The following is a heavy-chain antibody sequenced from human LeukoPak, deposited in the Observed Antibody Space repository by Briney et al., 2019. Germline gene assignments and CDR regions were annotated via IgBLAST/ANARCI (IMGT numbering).Heavy chain of an antibody. V-gene: IGHV5-51*01. CDR1: GYTFSTSW. CDR2: IYPSDSDT. J-gene: IGHJ4*02. CDR3: ARLHGAYVSY. Sequence: GESLKISCKASGYTFSTSWIGWVRQVSGKGLEWMGIIYPSDSDTRYSPSFQGQVTISVDKSISTAYLQWSSLKASDTAMYYCARLHGAYVSYWGQGALVTVSS. D-gene: IGHD3-16*01.